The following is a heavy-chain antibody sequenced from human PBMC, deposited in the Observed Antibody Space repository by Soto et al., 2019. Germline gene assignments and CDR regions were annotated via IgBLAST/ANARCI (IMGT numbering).Heavy chain of an antibody. CDR1: GGSISSYY. Sequence: PSETLSLTCTVSGGSISSYYWSWIRQPPGKGLEWIGYIYYSGSTNYNPSLKSRVTISVDTSKNQSSLKLSSVTAADTAVYYCVALTDGYFDYWGQGTLVPVSS. CDR2: IYYSGST. V-gene: IGHV4-59*01. J-gene: IGHJ4*02. D-gene: IGHD5-12*01. CDR3: VALTDGYFDY.